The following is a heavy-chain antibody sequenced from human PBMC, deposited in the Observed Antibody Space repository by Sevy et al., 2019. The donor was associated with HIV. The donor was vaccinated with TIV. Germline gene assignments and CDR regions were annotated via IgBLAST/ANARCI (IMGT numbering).Heavy chain of an antibody. CDR3: ALPVGYSSRHVRGWFQH. D-gene: IGHD6-13*01. J-gene: IGHJ1*01. V-gene: IGHV3-43*01. CDR1: GFTFDDYT. CDR2: ISWDGGST. Sequence: GGSLRLSCAASGFTFDDYTMHWVRQAPGKGLEWVSLISWDGGSTYYADSVKGRFTISRDNSKNSLYLQMNSLRTEDTALYYCALPVGYSSRHVRGWFQHWGQGTLVTVSS.